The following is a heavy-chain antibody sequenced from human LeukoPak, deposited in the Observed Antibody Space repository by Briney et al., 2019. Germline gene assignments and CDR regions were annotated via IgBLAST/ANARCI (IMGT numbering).Heavy chain of an antibody. V-gene: IGHV4-61*02. CDR2: IYTSGST. CDR3: ARDPTFRDAFDI. CDR1: GGSISSGSYY. Sequence: SSETLSLTCTVSGGSISSGSYYWSWIRQPAGKGLEWIGRIYTSGSTNYNPSLKSRVTISVDTSKNQFSLKLSSVTAAATAVYYWARDPTFRDAFDIWGQGTMVTVSS. D-gene: IGHD3-16*01. J-gene: IGHJ3*02.